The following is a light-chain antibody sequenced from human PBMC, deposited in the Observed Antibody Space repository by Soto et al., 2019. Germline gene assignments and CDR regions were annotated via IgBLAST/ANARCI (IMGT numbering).Light chain of an antibody. CDR3: CSYAGSDTHYV. Sequence: QSALTQPRSVSGSPGQSVTISCTGTSSDVGGYNSVSWYQQHPDKAPKFMIYDVSKRPSGVPDRFSGSKSGNTASLTISGLPAEDEDDYYCCSYAGSDTHYVFGTGTKVTVL. J-gene: IGLJ1*01. CDR2: DVS. CDR1: SSDVGGYNS. V-gene: IGLV2-11*01.